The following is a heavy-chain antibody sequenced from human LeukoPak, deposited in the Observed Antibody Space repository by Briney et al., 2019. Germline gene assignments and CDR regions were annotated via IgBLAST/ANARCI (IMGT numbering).Heavy chain of an antibody. V-gene: IGHV4-34*01. J-gene: IGHJ4*02. CDR1: GGSFRGYY. Sequence: SETLSLTCAVYGGSFRGYYWSWIRQPPGKGLEWIGEINHSGSTNYNPSLKSRVTISVDTSKNQFSLKLSSATAADTAVYYCARLNFWSGYTYYFDYWGQGTLVTVSS. D-gene: IGHD3-3*01. CDR2: INHSGST. CDR3: ARLNFWSGYTYYFDY.